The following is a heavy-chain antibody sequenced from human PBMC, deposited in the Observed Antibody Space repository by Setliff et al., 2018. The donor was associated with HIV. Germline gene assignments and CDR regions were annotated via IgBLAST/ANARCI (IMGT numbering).Heavy chain of an antibody. CDR1: GGSISSSSYY. V-gene: IGHV4-39*01. Sequence: SETLSLTCTVSGGSISSSSYYWGWIRQPPGKGLEWIGSIYYSGSTYYNPSLKSRVTISVDTSKNQFSLKLSSVTAADTAVYYCARHRHNWNPEEFAYWGPGTLVTVSS. CDR2: IYYSGST. J-gene: IGHJ4*02. D-gene: IGHD1-20*01. CDR3: ARHRHNWNPEEFAY.